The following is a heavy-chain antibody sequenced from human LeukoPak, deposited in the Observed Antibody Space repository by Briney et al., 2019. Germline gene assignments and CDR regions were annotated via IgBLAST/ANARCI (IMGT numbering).Heavy chain of an antibody. D-gene: IGHD6-19*01. Sequence: SPRLSCAASGFTFSSYGMHWVRQAPGKGLEWVAVISYDGSNKYYADSVKGRFTISRDNSKNTLYLQMNSLRAEDTAVYYCAKDLRGWYAFDIWGQGTMVTVSS. J-gene: IGHJ3*02. V-gene: IGHV3-30*18. CDR1: GFTFSSYG. CDR3: AKDLRGWYAFDI. CDR2: ISYDGSNK.